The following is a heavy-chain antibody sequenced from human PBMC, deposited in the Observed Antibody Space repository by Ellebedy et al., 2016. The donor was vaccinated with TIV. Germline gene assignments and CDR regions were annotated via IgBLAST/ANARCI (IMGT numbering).Heavy chain of an antibody. CDR1: GGTFRNFA. V-gene: IGHV1-69*13. CDR3: ARGQRLVYFDF. D-gene: IGHD3-9*01. Sequence: AASVKVSCKTSGGTFRNFALSWVRQAPGQGLEWMGGIIPMFGTATYAQKFQGRVTITADESTSTAYMSLTTLGSDDTAVYYCARGQRLVYFDFWGQGTLVAVSS. CDR2: IIPMFGTA. J-gene: IGHJ4*02.